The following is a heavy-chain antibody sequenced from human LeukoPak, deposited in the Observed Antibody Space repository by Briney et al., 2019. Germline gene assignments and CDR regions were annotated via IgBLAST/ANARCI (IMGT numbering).Heavy chain of an antibody. CDR1: GFTFSSYA. Sequence: PGGSLRLSCAASGFTFSSYAMSWVRQAPGKGLEWVSAISGSGGSTYYADSVKGRFTISRDNSKNTLYLQMNSLRAEDTAVYYCAKDSITIFGVVIIQDAFDIWGQGTMVTVSS. CDR3: AKDSITIFGVVIIQDAFDI. CDR2: ISGSGGST. D-gene: IGHD3-3*01. V-gene: IGHV3-23*01. J-gene: IGHJ3*02.